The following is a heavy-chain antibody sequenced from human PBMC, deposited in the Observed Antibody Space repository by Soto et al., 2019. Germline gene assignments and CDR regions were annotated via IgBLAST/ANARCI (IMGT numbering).Heavy chain of an antibody. CDR3: TRGPPRVQWFDP. J-gene: IGHJ5*02. Sequence: SETLSLTCTVSGGAVSSGTYYWSWIRQPPGKGLEWIGHIYFTGSTNYNPSLKSRVTMSLDTSRNQFSLKLSSVTAADTSVYYCTRGPPRVQWFDPWGLGTLVTVSS. CDR1: GGAVSSGTYY. CDR2: IYFTGST. V-gene: IGHV4-61*01.